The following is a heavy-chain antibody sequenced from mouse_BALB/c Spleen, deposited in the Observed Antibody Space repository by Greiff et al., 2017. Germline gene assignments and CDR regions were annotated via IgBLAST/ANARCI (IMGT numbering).Heavy chain of an antibody. V-gene: IGHV5-6-4*01. CDR1: GFTFSSYT. CDR2: ISSGGSYT. D-gene: IGHD2-4*01. CDR3: TRADDYDSFAY. Sequence: EVQLVESGGGLVKPGGSLKLSCAASGFTFSSYTMSWVRQTPEKRLEWVATISSGGSYTYYPDSVKGRFTISRDNAKNTLYLQMSSLKSEDTAMYYCTRADDYDSFAYWGQGTLVTVSA. J-gene: IGHJ3*01.